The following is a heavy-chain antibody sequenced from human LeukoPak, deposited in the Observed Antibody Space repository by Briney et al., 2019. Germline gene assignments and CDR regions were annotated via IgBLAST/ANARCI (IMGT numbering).Heavy chain of an antibody. CDR2: INNDGSIT. Sequence: GGSLRLSCAASGFTFSNYWMHWVRQAPGKGLVWVSRINNDGSITDYADSVKGRFTISRDNAKNTLYLQMNSLRAEDTAVYYCARLPGSNYYYMDVWGKGTTVTGSS. D-gene: IGHD3-10*01. CDR3: ARLPGSNYYYMDV. V-gene: IGHV3-74*01. CDR1: GFTFSNYW. J-gene: IGHJ6*03.